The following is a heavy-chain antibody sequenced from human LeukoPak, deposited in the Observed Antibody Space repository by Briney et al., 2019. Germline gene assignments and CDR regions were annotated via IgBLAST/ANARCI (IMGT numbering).Heavy chain of an antibody. CDR2: IRYDGSNK. V-gene: IGHV3-30*02. CDR3: ALAAADNYYYYMDV. CDR1: GFTFSSYG. J-gene: IGHJ6*03. D-gene: IGHD6-13*01. Sequence: PGGSLRLSCAASGFTFSSYGMHWVRQAPGKGLEWVAFIRYDGSNKYYADSVKGRFTISRDNSKSTLYLQMNSLRAEDTAVYYCALAAADNYYYYMDVWGKGTTVTVSS.